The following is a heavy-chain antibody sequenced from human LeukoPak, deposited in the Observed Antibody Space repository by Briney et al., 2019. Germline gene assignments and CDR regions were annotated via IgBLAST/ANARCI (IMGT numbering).Heavy chain of an antibody. D-gene: IGHD3-10*01. Sequence: GGSLRLSCAASGFTVSSNYMSWVRQAPGKGLEWVSVIYSGGSTYYADSVKGRFTISRDNSKNTLYLQMNSLRAEDTAVYYCAKGLMVRGDRTAFDIWAKGQWSPSLQ. V-gene: IGHV3-53*01. CDR3: AKGLMVRGDRTAFDI. CDR2: IYSGGST. CDR1: GFTVSSNY. J-gene: IGHJ3*02.